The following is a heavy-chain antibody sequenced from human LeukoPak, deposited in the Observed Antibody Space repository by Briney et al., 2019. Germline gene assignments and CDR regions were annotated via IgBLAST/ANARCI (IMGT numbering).Heavy chain of an antibody. J-gene: IGHJ4*02. CDR2: ISSSSYI. CDR3: ASQAGAVRY. D-gene: IGHD1-26*01. V-gene: IGHV3-21*01. Sequence: GGSLRLSCAASGFTFNTFNMNWVRQAPGKGLEWVSSISSSSYIYYADSVKGRFTISRDNAKNSLYLQMNSLRAEDTAVYYCASQAGAVRYWGQGTLVTVSS. CDR1: GFTFNTFN.